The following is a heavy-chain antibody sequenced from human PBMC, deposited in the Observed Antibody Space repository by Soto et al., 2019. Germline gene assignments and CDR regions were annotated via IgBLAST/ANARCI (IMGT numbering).Heavy chain of an antibody. CDR2: ISSTTNYI. CDR3: VREDGKVGTNSAFDY. D-gene: IGHD1-26*01. Sequence: GGSLRLSCAVSGFTFTRYSMNWVRQAPGKGLEWVSSISSTTNYIYYGDSMKGRSTISRDNAKNSLYLQMDRLRAEDTALYYCVREDGKVGTNSAFDYWGLGALVTVSS. V-gene: IGHV3-21*01. J-gene: IGHJ4*02. CDR1: GFTFTRYS.